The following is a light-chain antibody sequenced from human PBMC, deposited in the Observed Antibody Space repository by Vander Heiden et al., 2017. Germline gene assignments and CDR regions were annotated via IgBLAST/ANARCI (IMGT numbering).Light chain of an antibody. CDR2: YAS. CDR3: LQRNIWPLT. J-gene: IGKJ4*01. Sequence: EIVLTQSPATLSLSPGQRATLSCRASQTVRSYLVWYQQKPGQAPSLLIDYASKRASGIPARFSGSGSGTDFTLTISSLEPEDFAVYYCLQRNIWPLTFGGGTKVEIK. CDR1: QTVRSY. V-gene: IGKV3-11*01.